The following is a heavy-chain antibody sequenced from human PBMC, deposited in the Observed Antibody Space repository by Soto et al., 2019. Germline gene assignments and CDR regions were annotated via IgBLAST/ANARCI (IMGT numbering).Heavy chain of an antibody. CDR1: GGCFSGYY. CDR2: INHSGST. V-gene: IGHV4-34*01. CDR3: ARVPSP. Sequence: SETLALTCAVXGGCFSGYYWTWIRQPPGTGLEWIGEINHSGSTYYNPSLKSRVTISVDRSKNQFSLKLSSVTAADTAVYYCARVPSPWGQGTLVTVSS. J-gene: IGHJ5*02.